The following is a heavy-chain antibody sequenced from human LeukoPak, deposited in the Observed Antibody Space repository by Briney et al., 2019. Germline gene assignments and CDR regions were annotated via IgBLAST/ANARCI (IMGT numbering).Heavy chain of an antibody. Sequence: GASVKVSCKTSGYPFRNYDINWVRQATGQGLEWMGWINPHSGKTGYAQKFQGRVTMTTDTSANTAYMELRSLRSDDTAVYYCARVDLNWGFDYWGQGTLVTVSS. V-gene: IGHV1-8*01. CDR1: GYPFRNYD. CDR2: INPHSGKT. CDR3: ARVDLNWGFDY. J-gene: IGHJ4*02. D-gene: IGHD7-27*01.